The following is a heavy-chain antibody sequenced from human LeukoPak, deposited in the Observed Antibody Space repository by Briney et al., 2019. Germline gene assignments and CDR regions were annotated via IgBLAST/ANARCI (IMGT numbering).Heavy chain of an antibody. CDR1: GGSISSYY. D-gene: IGHD3-22*01. CDR3: ARDSGYYDSSGYLNWFDP. CDR2: IYNSGST. J-gene: IGHJ5*02. Sequence: SETLSLTCSVSGGSISSYYWSWIRQPPGKGLEWIGYIYNSGSTNYNPSLKSRVTISADTSKNQFSLKLSSVTAADTAVYYCARDSGYYDSSGYLNWFDPWGQGTLVTVSS. V-gene: IGHV4-59*01.